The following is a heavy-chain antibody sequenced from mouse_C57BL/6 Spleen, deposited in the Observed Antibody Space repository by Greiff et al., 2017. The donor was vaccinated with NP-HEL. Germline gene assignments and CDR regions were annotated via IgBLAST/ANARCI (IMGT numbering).Heavy chain of an antibody. CDR2: INPSTGGT. CDR3: ARWTTVSYYAMDY. CDR1: GYSFTGYY. V-gene: IGHV1-42*01. Sequence: EVQLQQSGPELVKPGASVKISCKASGYSFTGYYMNWVKQSPEKSLEWIGEINPSTGGTTYNQKFKAKATLTVDKSSSTAYMQLKSLTSEDSAVYYCARWTTVSYYAMDYWGQGTSVTVSS. D-gene: IGHD1-1*01. J-gene: IGHJ4*01.